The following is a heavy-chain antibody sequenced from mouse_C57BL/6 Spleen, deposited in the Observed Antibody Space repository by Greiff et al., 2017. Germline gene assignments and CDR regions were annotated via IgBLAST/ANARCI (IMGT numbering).Heavy chain of an antibody. CDR2: IYPGDGDT. CDR1: GYAFSSYW. Sequence: VQLQQSGPELVKPGASVKISCKASGYAFSSYWMHWVKQRPGKGLEWIGRIYPGDGDTNYNGKFKGKATLTADKSSSTAYMQLSSLTSEDSAVYFCARYGAVTSAWFSYWGQGTLVTVSA. J-gene: IGHJ3*01. D-gene: IGHD1-1*01. V-gene: IGHV1-82*01. CDR3: ARYGAVTSAWFSY.